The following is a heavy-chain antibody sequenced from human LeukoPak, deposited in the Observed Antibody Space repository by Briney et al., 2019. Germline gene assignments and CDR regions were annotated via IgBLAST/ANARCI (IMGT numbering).Heavy chain of an antibody. D-gene: IGHD3-10*01. CDR2: IYYSGST. Sequence: PSETLSLTCTVSGGSISSYYWSWIRQPPGKGLEWIGYIYYSGSTNYNPSLKSRVTISVDTSKNQFSLRLSSVTAADTAVYYCAGGLGMVQPYWGQGTLVTVSS. CDR1: GGSISSYY. CDR3: AGGLGMVQPY. V-gene: IGHV4-59*01. J-gene: IGHJ4*02.